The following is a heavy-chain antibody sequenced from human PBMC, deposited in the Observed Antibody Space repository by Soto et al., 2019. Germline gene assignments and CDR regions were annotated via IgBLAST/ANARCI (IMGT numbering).Heavy chain of an antibody. V-gene: IGHV6-1*01. CDR1: GDSVSSNNAA. CDR2: TYYRSKWYN. CDR3: ARGVAAPTWGNDYGMDG. D-gene: IGHD6-19*01. Sequence: SQTLSLTCAISGDSVSSNNAAWNWIRQSPSRGLEWLGRTYYRSKWYNDYAVSVKSRITINPDTSKNQFSLQLNSVTPEDTAVYYCARGVAAPTWGNDYGMDGWGQGTTVTVSS. J-gene: IGHJ6*02.